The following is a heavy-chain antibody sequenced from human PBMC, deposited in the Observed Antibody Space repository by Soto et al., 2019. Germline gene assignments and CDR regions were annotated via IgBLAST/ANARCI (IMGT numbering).Heavy chain of an antibody. J-gene: IGHJ4*02. Sequence: QAQLVESGGGLVKPGGSLRLSCAVSGFIFSDNYMSWIRQAPGKGLEWISHIGSSSRFTNYADSVKGRFTISRDNAKNSLYLQMNSLRAEDTAVYYCARGGSYHLGDWGQGTLVTVSS. D-gene: IGHD1-26*01. V-gene: IGHV3-11*06. CDR3: ARGGSYHLGD. CDR2: IGSSSRFT. CDR1: GFIFSDNY.